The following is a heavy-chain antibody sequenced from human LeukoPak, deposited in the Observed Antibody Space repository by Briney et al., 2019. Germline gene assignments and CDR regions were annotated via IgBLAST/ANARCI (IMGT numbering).Heavy chain of an antibody. CDR1: GFTFSSYG. J-gene: IGHJ4*02. CDR2: ISYDGSNK. V-gene: IGHV3-30*18. CDR3: AKELGGYDYNIDY. D-gene: IGHD5-12*01. Sequence: PGGSQRLSCAASGFTFSSYGMHWVRQAPGKGLEWVAVISYDGSNKYYADSVKGRFTISRDNSKNTLYLQMNSLRAEDTAVYYCAKELGGYDYNIDYWGQGTLVTVSS.